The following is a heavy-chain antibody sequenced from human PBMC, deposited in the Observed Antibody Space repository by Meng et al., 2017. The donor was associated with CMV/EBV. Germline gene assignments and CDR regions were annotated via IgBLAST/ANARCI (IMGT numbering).Heavy chain of an antibody. CDR1: GVSITSFY. Sequence: SETLSLTCSVSGVSITSFYWTWVRQAPGKGLEWIGYVSYSGNTNYNPSFRSRVTTSRETSRNQFSLHLTSVTAADTAVYFCVRDAYNSFDSWGLGTLVTVSS. CDR2: VSYSGNT. V-gene: IGHV4-59*01. D-gene: IGHD5-24*01. CDR3: VRDAYNSFDS. J-gene: IGHJ4*02.